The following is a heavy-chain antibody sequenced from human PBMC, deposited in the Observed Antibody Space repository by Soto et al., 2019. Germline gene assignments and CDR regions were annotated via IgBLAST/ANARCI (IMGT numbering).Heavy chain of an antibody. Sequence: PGGSLRLSGAASGVTFSSYGMHWVRQAPGKGLEWVAVISYDGSNKYYADSVKGRFTISRDNSKNTLYLQMNSLRAEDTAVYYCAKDLNYYDILTGWFYYYGMDVWGQGTTVTVSS. D-gene: IGHD3-9*01. CDR2: ISYDGSNK. J-gene: IGHJ6*02. CDR3: AKDLNYYDILTGWFYYYGMDV. CDR1: GVTFSSYG. V-gene: IGHV3-30*18.